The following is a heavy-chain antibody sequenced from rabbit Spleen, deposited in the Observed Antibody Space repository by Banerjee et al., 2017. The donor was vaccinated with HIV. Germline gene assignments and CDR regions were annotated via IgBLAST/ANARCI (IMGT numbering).Heavy chain of an antibody. V-gene: IGHV1S43*01. J-gene: IGHJ4*01. D-gene: IGHD1-1*01. Sequence: QSLEESGGGLVQPEGSLTLTCTASGLDFSSSYWICWVRQAPGKGLEWIGYIDPIFGTTQYATWVNGRFTISSDNAQNTVDLQLNSLTAADTATYFCAREDASNHYMNLWGQGTLVTVS. CDR1: GLDFSSSYW. CDR2: IDPIFGTT. CDR3: AREDASNHYMNL.